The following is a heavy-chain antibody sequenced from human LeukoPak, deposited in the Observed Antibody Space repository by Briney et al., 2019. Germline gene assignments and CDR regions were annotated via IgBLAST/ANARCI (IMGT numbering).Heavy chain of an antibody. CDR1: GFTLSSYA. Sequence: GGSLRLSCAASGFTLSSYAMSWVRQAPGKGLEWVSSISASGGSTNYADSVKGRFTISRDNSKNTVYLHMNSLRAEDTAVYYCAKVMKGSERLTMVRGVIIKTAGLYYMDVWGKGTTVTVSS. D-gene: IGHD3-10*01. V-gene: IGHV3-23*01. CDR3: AKVMKGSERLTMVRGVIIKTAGLYYMDV. CDR2: ISASGGST. J-gene: IGHJ6*03.